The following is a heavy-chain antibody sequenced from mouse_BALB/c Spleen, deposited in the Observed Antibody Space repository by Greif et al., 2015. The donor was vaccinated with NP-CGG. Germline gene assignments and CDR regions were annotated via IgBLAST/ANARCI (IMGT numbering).Heavy chain of an antibody. CDR1: GFNIKDTY. D-gene: IGHD2-12*01. CDR3: ARNDGFAY. Sequence: EVKLMESGAELVKPGASVKLSCTASGFNIKDTYMHWVKQRPEQGLEWIGRIDPANGNTKYDPKFQGKAAITADTSSNTAYLQLSGLTSEDTAVYYCARNDGFAYWGQGTLVTVSA. CDR2: IDPANGNT. V-gene: IGHV14-3*02. J-gene: IGHJ3*01.